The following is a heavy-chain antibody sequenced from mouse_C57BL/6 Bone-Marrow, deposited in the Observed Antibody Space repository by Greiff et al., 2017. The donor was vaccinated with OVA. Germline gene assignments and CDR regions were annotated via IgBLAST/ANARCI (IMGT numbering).Heavy chain of an antibody. J-gene: IGHJ3*01. V-gene: IGHV1-82*01. Sequence: QVQLKESGPELVKPGASVKISCKASGYAFSSSWMNWVKQRPGKGLEWIRRIYPGDGDTNYNGKFKGKATLTADKSSSTAYMQLSSLTSEDSAVYFCARCYYDYDEGFAYWGQGTLVTVSA. CDR3: ARCYYDYDEGFAY. D-gene: IGHD2-4*01. CDR1: GYAFSSSW. CDR2: IYPGDGDT.